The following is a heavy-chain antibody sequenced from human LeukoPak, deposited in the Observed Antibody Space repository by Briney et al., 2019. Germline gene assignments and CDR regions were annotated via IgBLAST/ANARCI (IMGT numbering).Heavy chain of an antibody. V-gene: IGHV3-30*18. D-gene: IGHD3-22*01. CDR3: AKITISGYYYPAGVDY. CDR2: ISHDGSNK. J-gene: IGHJ4*02. Sequence: PERSLRLSCAASGFTFSTYGMHWVRQAPCKGLEWVAVISHDGSNKYYAGSVKGRFTISRDNSKNTLYLQMNSLRVEDTAVYYCAKITISGYYYPAGVDYWGQGTLVTVSS. CDR1: GFTFSTYG.